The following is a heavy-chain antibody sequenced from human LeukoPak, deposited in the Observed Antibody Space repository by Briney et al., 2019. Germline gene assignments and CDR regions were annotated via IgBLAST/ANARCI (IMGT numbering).Heavy chain of an antibody. CDR2: MNPNSGNT. V-gene: IGHV1-8*01. CDR3: ARDKRELLQLDY. Sequence: ASVKVSCKASGYTFTRYGIYWVRQATGQGLEWMGWMNPNSGNTGYAQKFQGRVTMTRNTSISTAYMELSSLRSEDTAVYYCARDKRELLQLDYWGQGTLVTVSS. CDR1: GYTFTRYG. J-gene: IGHJ4*02. D-gene: IGHD1-26*01.